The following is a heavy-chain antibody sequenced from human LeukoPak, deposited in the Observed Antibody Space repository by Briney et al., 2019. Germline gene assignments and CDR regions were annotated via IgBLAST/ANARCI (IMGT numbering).Heavy chain of an antibody. V-gene: IGHV3-30*02. D-gene: IGHD2-2*01. Sequence: GGSLRLSCAASGFTFSSYGMHWVRQAPGKGLEWVAFIRYDGSNKYYADSVKGRFTISRDNSKNTLYLQMNSLRAEDTAVYYCAKDASPYCSSTSCYNPFFDYWGQGTLVTVSS. J-gene: IGHJ4*02. CDR2: IRYDGSNK. CDR3: AKDASPYCSSTSCYNPFFDY. CDR1: GFTFSSYG.